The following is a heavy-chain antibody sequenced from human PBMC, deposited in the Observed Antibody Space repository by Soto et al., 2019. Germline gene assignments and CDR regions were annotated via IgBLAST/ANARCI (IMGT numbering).Heavy chain of an antibody. Sequence: GGSLRLSCAASGFTFSSYAMSWVRQAPGEGLEWVSAISGSGGSTYYADSVKGRFTISRDNSKNTLYLQMNSLRAEDTAVYYCAKEPPNRSSWYGRGYFDYWGQGTLVTVSS. J-gene: IGHJ4*02. CDR2: ISGSGGST. CDR1: GFTFSSYA. V-gene: IGHV3-23*01. CDR3: AKEPPNRSSWYGRGYFDY. D-gene: IGHD6-13*01.